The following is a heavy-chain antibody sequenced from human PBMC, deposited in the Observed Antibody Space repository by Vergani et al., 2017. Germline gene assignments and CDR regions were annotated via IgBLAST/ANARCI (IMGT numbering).Heavy chain of an antibody. CDR1: GFTFSSYA. CDR2: IIPIFGTA. V-gene: IGHV1-69*01. Sequence: QVQLVESGGGVVQPGRFLRLSCAASGFTFSSYAISWVRQAPGQGLEWMGGIIPIFGTANYAQKFQGRVTITADESTSTAYMELSSMRSEDTAVYYCDYYDSLWDYWGQGTLVTVSS. D-gene: IGHD3-22*01. J-gene: IGHJ4*02. CDR3: DYYDSLWDY.